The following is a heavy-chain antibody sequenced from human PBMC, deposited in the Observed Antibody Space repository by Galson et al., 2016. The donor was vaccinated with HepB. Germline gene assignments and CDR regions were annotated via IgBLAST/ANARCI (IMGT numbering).Heavy chain of an antibody. CDR1: GGSISPYY. V-gene: IGHV4-59*01. D-gene: IGHD2/OR15-2a*01. J-gene: IGHJ2*01. Sequence: SETLSLTCTVSGGSISPYYWTWIRQPPGKGLEWLGHIYYNGNTKHNPSLKSRVTIPLDASKGQFSLGLRSVTAADTAVYFCARVAWFCKSATCTYFQKYWHFDLWGRGTPVTVSS. CDR3: ARVAWFCKSATCTYFQKYWHFDL. CDR2: IYYNGNT.